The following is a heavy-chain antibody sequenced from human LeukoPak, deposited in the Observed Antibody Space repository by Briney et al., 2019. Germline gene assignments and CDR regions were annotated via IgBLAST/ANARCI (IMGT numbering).Heavy chain of an antibody. Sequence: GGSLRLSCAASGFTFSSYAMSWVRQAPGKGLEWVSSINGSGGSTYYADSVKGRFTISRDNSKNTLYLQMNSLRAEDTAVYYCAKVPGQTVTRYFDYWGQGTLVTVSS. CDR2: INGSGGST. CDR3: AKVPGQTVTRYFDY. J-gene: IGHJ4*02. V-gene: IGHV3-23*01. D-gene: IGHD4-17*01. CDR1: GFTFSSYA.